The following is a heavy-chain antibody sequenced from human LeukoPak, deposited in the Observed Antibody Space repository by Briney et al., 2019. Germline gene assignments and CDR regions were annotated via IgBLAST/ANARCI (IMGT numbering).Heavy chain of an antibody. V-gene: IGHV3-33*01. CDR2: IWYDGSKR. Sequence: PGGSLRLSCAAFGFPLSSYGMHWVREAPGKALEWVAVIWYDGSKRYYADSVKGRFTISKDSTLYLQMNSLRAEDTAFYYCARDIGHNGDYMFDLWGQGTPVTVSS. CDR3: ARDIGHNGDYMFDL. D-gene: IGHD4-17*01. J-gene: IGHJ5*02. CDR1: GFPLSSYG.